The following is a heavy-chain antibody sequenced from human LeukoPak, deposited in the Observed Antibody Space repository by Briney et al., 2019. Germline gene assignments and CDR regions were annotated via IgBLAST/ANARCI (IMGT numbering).Heavy chain of an antibody. Sequence: GGSLRLSCEASGFTFSYYVLHWVRQAPGKGLEWVAVISSDGRHKYHTDSVKGRFTIFRDNSKNTLYLQMNSLSAEDTAVYYCARDWSTSGWTTFDYWGQGTLVTASS. CDR3: ARDWSTSGWTTFDY. J-gene: IGHJ4*02. D-gene: IGHD6-19*01. CDR1: GFTFSYYV. CDR2: ISSDGRHK. V-gene: IGHV3-30*04.